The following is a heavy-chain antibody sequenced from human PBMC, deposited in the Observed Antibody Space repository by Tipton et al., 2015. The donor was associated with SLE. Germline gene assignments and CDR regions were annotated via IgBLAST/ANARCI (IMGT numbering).Heavy chain of an antibody. D-gene: IGHD3-3*01. CDR2: IYHSGST. CDR1: GGSISSGGYS. Sequence: TLSLTCAVSGGSISSGGYSWSWIRQPPGKGLEWIGHIYHSGSTYYNPSLKSRVTLSVDRSKNQFSLRLSSVTAADTAVYYCASSPGVTLFRVVTYFALWGQGILVTVSS. CDR3: ASSPGVTLFRVVTYFAL. V-gene: IGHV4-30-2*01. J-gene: IGHJ4*02.